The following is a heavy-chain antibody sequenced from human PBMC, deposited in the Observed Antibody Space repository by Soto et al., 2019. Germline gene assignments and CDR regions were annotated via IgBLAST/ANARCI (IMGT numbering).Heavy chain of an antibody. J-gene: IGHJ4*02. CDR1: GGSISSGGYS. CDR3: ARATRIRVDY. V-gene: IGHV4-30-2*01. Sequence: NPSETLSLTCAVSGGSISSGGYSWSWIRQPPGKGLEWIGYIYHSGSTYYNPSLKSRVTISVDRSKNQFSLKLSSVTAADTAVYYCARATRIRVDYWGQGTLVTVSS. CDR2: IYHSGST. D-gene: IGHD5-18*01.